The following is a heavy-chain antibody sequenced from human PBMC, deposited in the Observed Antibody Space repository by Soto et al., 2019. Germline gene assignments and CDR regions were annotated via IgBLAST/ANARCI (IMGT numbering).Heavy chain of an antibody. D-gene: IGHD3-10*01. CDR1: GYTFTGYY. Sequence: ASVKVSCKASGYTFTGYYMHWVRQAPGQGLEWMGWINPNSGGTNYAQKFQGWVTMTRDTSISTAYMELSRLRSDDTAVYYCARGGLLWFGELPGPEFDYWGQGTLVTVSS. J-gene: IGHJ4*02. V-gene: IGHV1-2*04. CDR2: INPNSGGT. CDR3: ARGGLLWFGELPGPEFDY.